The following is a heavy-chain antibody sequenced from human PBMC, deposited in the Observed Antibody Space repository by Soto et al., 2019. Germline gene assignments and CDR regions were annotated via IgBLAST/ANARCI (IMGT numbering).Heavy chain of an antibody. CDR2: IITYNGNT. CDR3: ARTGPPVDY. V-gene: IGHV1-18*01. J-gene: IGHJ4*02. CDR1: GYTFSSYA. Sequence: QVQLVQSGAEVKKPGASVKVSCKASGYTFSSYAISWVRQAPGQGLEWMEWIITYNGNTNYAQKLQDRVTMTTDTSTTPAYMDLRSLRSDDTAVYYCARTGPPVDYWGQGTLVTVSS.